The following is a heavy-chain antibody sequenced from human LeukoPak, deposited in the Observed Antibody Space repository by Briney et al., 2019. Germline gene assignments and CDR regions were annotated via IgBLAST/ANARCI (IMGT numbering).Heavy chain of an antibody. CDR3: AKDLTSSY. CDR1: GIALSNYG. D-gene: IGHD3-9*01. V-gene: IGHV3-23*01. CDR2: ITGSGGST. J-gene: IGHJ4*02. Sequence: GGSLRLSCAVSGIALSNYGMSWVRQAPGKGLEWVAGITGSGGSTNYADSVKGRFTISRDNSKNTLYLQMNSLRAEDTAVYYCAKDLTSSYWGQGTLVTVSS.